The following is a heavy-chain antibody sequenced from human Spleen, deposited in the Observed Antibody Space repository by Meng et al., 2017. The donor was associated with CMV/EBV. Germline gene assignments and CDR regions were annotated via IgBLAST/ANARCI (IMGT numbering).Heavy chain of an antibody. CDR1: GYNFTNYY. J-gene: IGHJ6*02. Sequence: ASVKVSCKASGYNFTNYYLHWVRQAPGQGLEWMGWINPDSGDTSFAQKFQGRVTMTRDTSISTAYMELSRLRSDDTAVYYCARDGIRGVIFGVAMVTYGMDVWGQGTTVTVSS. CDR3: ARDGIRGVIFGVAMVTYGMDV. V-gene: IGHV1-2*02. D-gene: IGHD3-3*01. CDR2: INPDSGDT.